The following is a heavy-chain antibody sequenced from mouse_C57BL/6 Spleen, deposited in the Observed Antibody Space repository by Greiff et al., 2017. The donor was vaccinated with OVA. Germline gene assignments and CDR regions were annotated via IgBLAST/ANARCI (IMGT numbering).Heavy chain of an antibody. D-gene: IGHD2-4*01. CDR1: GYAFTNYL. V-gene: IGHV1-54*01. CDR2: INPGSGGT. J-gene: IGHJ4*01. Sequence: VQRVESGAELVRPGTSVKVSCKASGYAFTNYLIEWVKQRPGQGLEWIGVINPGSGGTNYNEKFKGKATLTADKSSSTAYMQLSSLTSEDSAVYFCAREVMITKAMDYWGQGTSVTVSS. CDR3: AREVMITKAMDY.